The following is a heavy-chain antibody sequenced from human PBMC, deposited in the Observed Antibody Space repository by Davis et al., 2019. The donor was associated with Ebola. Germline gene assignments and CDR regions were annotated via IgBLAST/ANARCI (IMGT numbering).Heavy chain of an antibody. CDR3: ARGQYDFWSGPPGS. CDR2: IWYDGSQK. V-gene: IGHV3-33*08. CDR1: GFTFSIYG. Sequence: GGSLRLSCAASGFTFSIYGMHWVRQAPGKGLEWVTIIWYDGSQKYYANSVKGRFTISRDNSKNTLYLQMNSLRAEDTAVYYCARGQYDFWSGPPGSWGQGTLVTVSS. J-gene: IGHJ5*02. D-gene: IGHD3-3*01.